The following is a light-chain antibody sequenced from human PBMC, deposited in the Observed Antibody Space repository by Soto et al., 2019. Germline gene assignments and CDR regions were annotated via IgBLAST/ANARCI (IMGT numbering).Light chain of an antibody. V-gene: IGKV3-15*01. CDR1: QSVSSN. CDR3: QQYNNWPPLT. Sequence: EIVMTQSPATLSVSPGERATLSCRASQSVSSNLAWYPQKPGQAPRLLIYGASTRATGIPARFIGSGSGTEFTLTISSLQSEDFAVYYCQQYNNWPPLTFGGGTKVEIK. CDR2: GAS. J-gene: IGKJ4*01.